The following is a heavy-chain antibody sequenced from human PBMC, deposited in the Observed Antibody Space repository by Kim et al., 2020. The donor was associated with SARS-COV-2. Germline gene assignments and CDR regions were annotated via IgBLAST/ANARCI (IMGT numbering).Heavy chain of an antibody. CDR3: ARDRLLWFGELMGFMDV. CDR2: ISSSSSYT. Sequence: GGSLRLSCAASGFTFSDYYMSWIRQAPGKGLEWVSYISSSSSYTNYADSVKGRFTISRDNAKNSLYLQMTSLRAEDTAVYYCARDRLLWFGELMGFMDVWGQGTTVTVSS. CDR1: GFTFSDYY. J-gene: IGHJ6*02. D-gene: IGHD3-10*01. V-gene: IGHV3-11*05.